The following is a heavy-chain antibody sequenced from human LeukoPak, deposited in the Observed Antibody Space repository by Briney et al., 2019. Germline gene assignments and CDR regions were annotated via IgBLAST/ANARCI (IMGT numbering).Heavy chain of an antibody. J-gene: IGHJ3*02. V-gene: IGHV3-23*01. CDR1: GFTFSIYA. Sequence: GGSLRLSCAASGFTFSIYAMSWVRQAPGKGLEWVSAISGSGGSTYYADSVKGRFTISRDNSKNTLYLQMNSLRAEDTAVYYCARGIRHYYDSSGYDREDAFDIWGQGTMVTVSS. D-gene: IGHD3-22*01. CDR2: ISGSGGST. CDR3: ARGIRHYYDSSGYDREDAFDI.